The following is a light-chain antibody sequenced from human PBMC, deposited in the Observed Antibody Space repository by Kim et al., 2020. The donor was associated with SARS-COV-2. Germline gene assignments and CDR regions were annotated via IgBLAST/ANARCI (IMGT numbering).Light chain of an antibody. CDR1: SGSIASNY. J-gene: IGLJ3*02. CDR2: EDN. CDR3: QSYDSSNWV. V-gene: IGLV6-57*01. Sequence: GKTVTIACTRSSGSIASNYVQWYQQRPGSSPTTVIYEDNQRPSGVPDRFSGSIDSSSNSASLTISGLKTEDEADYYCQSYDSSNWVFGGGNKLTVL.